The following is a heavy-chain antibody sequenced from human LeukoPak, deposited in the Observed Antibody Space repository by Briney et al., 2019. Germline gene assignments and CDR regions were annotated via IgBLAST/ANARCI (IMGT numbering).Heavy chain of an antibody. J-gene: IGHJ4*02. Sequence: GGSLRLSCAASGFTVSSNDISWVRQAPGKGLEWVSVIYSGGSTKYADSVKARFTISRDNSKNTVYLQMNSLRAEDTAVYYCARATLDNWSQGTLVTVSS. CDR1: GFTVSSND. V-gene: IGHV3-53*01. CDR2: IYSGGST. CDR3: ARATLDN.